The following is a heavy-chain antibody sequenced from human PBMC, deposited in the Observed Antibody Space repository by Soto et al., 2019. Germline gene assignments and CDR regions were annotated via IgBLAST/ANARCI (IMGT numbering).Heavy chain of an antibody. D-gene: IGHD1-26*01. V-gene: IGHV3-23*01. CDR3: AKVSLGATTITDYYYYGLDV. Sequence: GGSLRLSCAASGFTFSSYAMSWVRQAPGKGLEWVSAISGGGGSTHYADSVKGRVTISRDNSKNTLYPQMNSLRAEDTALYYCAKVSLGATTITDYYYYGLDVWGQGTTVTVSS. CDR1: GFTFSSYA. CDR2: ISGGGGST. J-gene: IGHJ6*02.